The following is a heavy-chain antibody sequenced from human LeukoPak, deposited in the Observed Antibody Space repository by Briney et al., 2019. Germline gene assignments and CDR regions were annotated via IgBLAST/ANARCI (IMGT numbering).Heavy chain of an antibody. D-gene: IGHD3-22*01. Sequence: PSETLSLTCTVSGGSISSCNYYWGWIRQPPGKGLEWNGCIYYSGSTYYNPSLKSRVTISVDTYKNQFSLKLSSVTAADTAVYYCARNYYQDYYYYGMDVWGQGTTVTVSS. CDR3: ARNYYQDYYYYGMDV. CDR2: IYYSGST. V-gene: IGHV4-39*01. J-gene: IGHJ6*02. CDR1: GGSISSCNYY.